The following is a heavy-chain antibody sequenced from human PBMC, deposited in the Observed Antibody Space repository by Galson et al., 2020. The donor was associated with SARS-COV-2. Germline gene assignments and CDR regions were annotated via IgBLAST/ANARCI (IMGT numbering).Heavy chain of an antibody. V-gene: IGHV4-59*01. CDR1: GGSISSYY. Sequence: SETLSLTCTVSGGSISSYYWSWIRQHPGKGLEWIGYIYYSGSTNYNPSIKSRVTISVDTSKNQFSLKLSSVTAADTAVYYCARASGGQWLYDDYFDYWGQGTLVTVSS. D-gene: IGHD6-19*01. CDR2: IYYSGST. CDR3: ARASGGQWLYDDYFDY. J-gene: IGHJ4*02.